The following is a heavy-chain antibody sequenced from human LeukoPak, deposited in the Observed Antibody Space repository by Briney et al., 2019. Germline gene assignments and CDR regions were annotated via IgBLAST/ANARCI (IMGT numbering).Heavy chain of an antibody. CDR1: GGSISSSSYY. J-gene: IGHJ4*02. CDR2: IYYSGST. CDR3: AGLSYYYDSSGSTHFDY. D-gene: IGHD3-22*01. Sequence: SETLSLTCTVSGGSISSSSYYWGWIRQPPGKGLEWIGSIYYSGSTYYNPSLKSRVTMSVDTSKNQFSLKLSSVTAADTAVYYCAGLSYYYDSSGSTHFDYWGQGTLVTVSS. V-gene: IGHV4-39*01.